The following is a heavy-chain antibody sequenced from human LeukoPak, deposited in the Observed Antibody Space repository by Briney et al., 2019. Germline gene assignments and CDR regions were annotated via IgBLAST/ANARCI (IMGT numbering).Heavy chain of an antibody. CDR3: ARSNYYAMPYYFDY. V-gene: IGHV3-74*01. J-gene: IGHJ4*02. D-gene: IGHD3-10*01. CDR1: GFTFTTYW. Sequence: GGSLRLSCAASGFTFTTYWMHWARQAPGKGLVWVSRINNGGSSTTYADSVKGRFTISRDNAKNTLYLQMNSLRDEDTAVYYCARSNYYAMPYYFDYWGQGTLVTVSS. CDR2: INNGGSST.